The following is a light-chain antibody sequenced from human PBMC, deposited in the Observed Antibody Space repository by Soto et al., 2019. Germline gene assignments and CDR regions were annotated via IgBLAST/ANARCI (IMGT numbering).Light chain of an antibody. CDR2: DVT. J-gene: IGLJ2*01. CDR3: CSYTDIALDVV. CDR1: SSDIGDYDY. V-gene: IGLV2-14*01. Sequence: QSVLTQPASVSGSPGQSITISCTGTSSDIGDYDYVSWYQRLPGKAPKLLIFDVTHRPSGVSDRFSGSKSGNTASLTISGVRPEDEADYYCCSYTDIALDVVFGGGTQLTVL.